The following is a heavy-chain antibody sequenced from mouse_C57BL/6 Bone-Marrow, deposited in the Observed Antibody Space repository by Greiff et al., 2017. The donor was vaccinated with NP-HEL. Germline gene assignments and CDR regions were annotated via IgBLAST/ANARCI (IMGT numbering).Heavy chain of an antibody. CDR2: IYPRDGST. Sequence: VQLQQSGPELVKPGASVKLSCKASGYTFKSYDINWVKQRPGQGLEWIGWIYPRDGSTKYNETFKGKATCTVDTASITAYMELHSLTSEDSAVYFCARRHYSNFPAWFAYWGQGTLVTVSA. J-gene: IGHJ3*01. V-gene: IGHV1-85*01. CDR3: ARRHYSNFPAWFAY. CDR1: GYTFKSYD. D-gene: IGHD2-5*01.